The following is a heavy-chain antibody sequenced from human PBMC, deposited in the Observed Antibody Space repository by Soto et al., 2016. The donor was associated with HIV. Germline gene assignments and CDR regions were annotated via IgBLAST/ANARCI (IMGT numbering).Heavy chain of an antibody. CDR3: SRDTFGPLDY. CDR2: INEDGSTT. CDR1: GFSSTNYW. J-gene: IGHJ4*02. Sequence: EVQLVESGGGLVQPGGSLRPSCAASGFSSTNYWMHWVRQAPGRGLVWVSRINEDGSTTTYADSVRGRFTISRDIAKNTLYLQMNSLRVEDTAVYYCSRDTFGPLDYWGQGTLVTVSS. V-gene: IGHV3-74*01. D-gene: IGHD3-16*01.